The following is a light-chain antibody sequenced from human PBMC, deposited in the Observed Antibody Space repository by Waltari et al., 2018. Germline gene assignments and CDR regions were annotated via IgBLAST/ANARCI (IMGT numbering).Light chain of an antibody. V-gene: IGKV3-15*01. CDR3: QQYYDWPPWT. CDR2: GAS. Sequence: EIELTQSPATLSVSPGERATLSCRASQSVTNNLAWYQQKPGQAPRLIIYGASARANGIPAMFSGRGSGTEFTLTISSLQSEDFAVYYCQQYYDWPPWTFGQGTKVEVK. CDR1: QSVTNN. J-gene: IGKJ1*01.